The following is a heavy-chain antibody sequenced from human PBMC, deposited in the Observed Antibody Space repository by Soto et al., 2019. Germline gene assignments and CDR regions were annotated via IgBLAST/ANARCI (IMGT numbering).Heavy chain of an antibody. CDR2: ISHDGRNK. CDR3: ATPPAWSSGWYQH. J-gene: IGHJ4*02. D-gene: IGHD6-19*01. V-gene: IGHV3-30*03. CDR1: EFTFSTSD. Sequence: QVQLVESGGGVVQPGRSLRLSCAVSEFTFSTSDMHWVRQAPGKGLEWVAVISHDGRNKYYADSVKGRFTISRDNSRNTLYLEMNSLRAEDTAVYYCATPPAWSSGWYQHWGQGALVTVSS.